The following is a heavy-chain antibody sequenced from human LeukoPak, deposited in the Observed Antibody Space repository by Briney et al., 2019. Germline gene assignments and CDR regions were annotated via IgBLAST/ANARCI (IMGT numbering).Heavy chain of an antibody. CDR3: ARDLDGYNPDY. Sequence: PGRSLRLSCAVSGFTFSRYGMHWVRQAPGKGLEWVAVIWYDGSDKYYADSVKGRFTISRDNSKNTLYLQMSSLRAEDTAVYYCARDLDGYNPDYWGQGTLVTVSS. CDR2: IWYDGSDK. D-gene: IGHD5-24*01. V-gene: IGHV3-33*01. J-gene: IGHJ4*02. CDR1: GFTFSRYG.